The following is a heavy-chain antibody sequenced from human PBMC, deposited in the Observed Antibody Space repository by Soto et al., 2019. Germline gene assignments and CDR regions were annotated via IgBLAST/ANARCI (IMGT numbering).Heavy chain of an antibody. V-gene: IGHV3-49*03. J-gene: IGHJ3*02. CDR2: IRSKAYGGTT. D-gene: IGHD2-21*02. Sequence: PGGSLRLSCTASGFTFGDYAMSWFRQAPGKGLEWVGFIRSKAYGGTTEYAASVKGRFTISRDDSKSIAYLQMNGLKTEDTAVYYCTRGFVVATASDAFDIWGQGTMVTVSS. CDR3: TRGFVVATASDAFDI. CDR1: GFTFGDYA.